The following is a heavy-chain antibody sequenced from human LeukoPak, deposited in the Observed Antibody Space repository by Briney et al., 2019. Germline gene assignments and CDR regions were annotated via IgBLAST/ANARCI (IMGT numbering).Heavy chain of an antibody. D-gene: IGHD3-22*01. CDR1: NYSISNSLY. J-gene: IGHJ4*02. Sequence: SETLSLTCSGSNYSISNSLYWGWLRQPPGKGLEWIGSIYHSGSTYYNPSLKSRVTMSVDTSKNQFSLKLSSVTAADTAVYYCARAPRDSSSSNYMRRFDYWGQGTLVTVSS. V-gene: IGHV4-38-2*02. CDR3: ARAPRDSSSSNYMRRFDY. CDR2: IYHSGST.